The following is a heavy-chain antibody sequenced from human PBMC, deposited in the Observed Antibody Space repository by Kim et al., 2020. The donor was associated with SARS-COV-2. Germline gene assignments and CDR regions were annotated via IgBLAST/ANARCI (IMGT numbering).Heavy chain of an antibody. CDR1: GGSISSYY. CDR3: ARGLKRDELLWFGESGYDAFDL. J-gene: IGHJ3*01. Sequence: SETLSLTCTVSGGSISSYYWSWIRQPPGKGLEWIGYIYYSGSTNYNPSLKSRVTISVDTSKNQFSLKLSSVTAADTAVYYCARGLKRDELLWFGESGYDAFDLWGQGTMVPVSS. V-gene: IGHV4-59*01. D-gene: IGHD3-10*01. CDR2: IYYSGST.